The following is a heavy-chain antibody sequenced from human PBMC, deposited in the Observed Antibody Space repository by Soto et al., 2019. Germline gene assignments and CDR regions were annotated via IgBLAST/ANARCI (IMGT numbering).Heavy chain of an antibody. CDR2: INAGNGNT. Sequence: GASVKVSCKASGYTFTSYAMHWVRQAPGQRLEWMGWINAGNGNTKYAQKFQGRVTITRDTSASTAYMELSSLRSEDTAVYYCARGLEVVPAARYYYYYMDVWGKGTTVTVSS. CDR3: ARGLEVVPAARYYYYYMDV. CDR1: GYTFTSYA. V-gene: IGHV1-3*01. D-gene: IGHD2-2*01. J-gene: IGHJ6*03.